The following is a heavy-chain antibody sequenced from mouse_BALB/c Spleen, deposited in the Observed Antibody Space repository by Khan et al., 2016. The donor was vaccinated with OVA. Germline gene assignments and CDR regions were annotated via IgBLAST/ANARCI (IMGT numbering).Heavy chain of an antibody. CDR2: IYPGSGST. CDR3: ARSYYGSSYLDN. J-gene: IGHJ2*02. CDR1: VYTFTDYV. D-gene: IGHD1-1*01. V-gene: IGHV1-77*01. Sequence: VQLVESGPELVKPGASVKMSCKASVYTFTDYVISWVKQRTGQGLEWIGEIYPGSGSTYYNEKFKGKATLTADKSSNTAYMQLSRLTSEESSFSFCARSYYGSSYLDNGAQGISRTVS.